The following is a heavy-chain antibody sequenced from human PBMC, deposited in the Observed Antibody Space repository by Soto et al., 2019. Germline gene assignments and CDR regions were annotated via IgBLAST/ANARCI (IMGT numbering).Heavy chain of an antibody. Sequence: EVQMVESGGGLVKPGGSLRLSCAASGITFSNYYMNWVRQAPGKGLEWVSSIDSSGSHTFYADSVKGRFTISRDNAINSLYRQMNSLRAVDTAVYHCAGTYDSLDYWGQGTLVTVSS. J-gene: IGHJ4*02. D-gene: IGHD3-22*01. CDR2: IDSSGSHT. CDR1: GITFSNYY. V-gene: IGHV3-21*01. CDR3: AGTYDSLDY.